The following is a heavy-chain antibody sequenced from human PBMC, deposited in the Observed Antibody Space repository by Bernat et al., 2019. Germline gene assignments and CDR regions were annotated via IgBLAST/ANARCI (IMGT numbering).Heavy chain of an antibody. Sequence: QVQLVESGGSVVQPGRSLRLSCAASGFTFSSYAMHWVRQAPGKGLEWVAVISYDGSNEYYADYVKGRFTISRDNSKNTLFLQMNSLRAEDTAVYFCARSGGSSDDYWGQGTLVTVSS. V-gene: IGHV3-30-3*01. CDR3: ARSGGSSDDY. J-gene: IGHJ4*02. D-gene: IGHD6-6*01. CDR2: ISYDGSNE. CDR1: GFTFSSYA.